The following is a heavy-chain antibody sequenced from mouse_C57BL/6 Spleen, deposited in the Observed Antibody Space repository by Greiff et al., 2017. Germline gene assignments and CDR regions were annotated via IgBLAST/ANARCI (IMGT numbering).Heavy chain of an antibody. Sequence: QVQLQQSGAELVKPGASVKMSCKASGYTFTSYWITWVKQRPGQGLEWIGDFYPGSGSTNYNEKFKSKATLTVDTSSSTAYMQLSSLTSEDSAVYYCARRDTTVVFDYWGQGTTLTVSS. CDR2: FYPGSGST. CDR1: GYTFTSYW. V-gene: IGHV1-55*01. J-gene: IGHJ2*01. D-gene: IGHD1-1*01. CDR3: ARRDTTVVFDY.